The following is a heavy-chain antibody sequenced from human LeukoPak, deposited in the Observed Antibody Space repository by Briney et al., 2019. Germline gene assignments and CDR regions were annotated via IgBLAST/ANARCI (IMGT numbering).Heavy chain of an antibody. CDR2: IYYSGST. CDR3: ASPMVRGVIITY. J-gene: IGHJ4*02. V-gene: IGHV4-39*01. D-gene: IGHD3-10*01. Sequence: SETLSLTCTVSGGSISSSSYYWGWIRQPPGKGLGWIGSIYYSGSTYYNPSLKSRVTTSVDTSKNQFSLKLSSVTAADTAVYYCASPMVRGVIITYWGQGTLVTVSS. CDR1: GGSISSSSYY.